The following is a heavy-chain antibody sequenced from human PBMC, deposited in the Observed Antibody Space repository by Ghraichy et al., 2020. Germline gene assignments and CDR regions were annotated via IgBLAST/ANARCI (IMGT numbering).Heavy chain of an antibody. D-gene: IGHD3-22*01. CDR3: ARGDYYDSSGHYAFDI. CDR2: ISRGPTYI. V-gene: IGHV3-21*01. J-gene: IGHJ3*02. Sequence: GGSLRLSCAASGFTFSSYSMNWVRLAPGKGLEWVSSISRGPTYISYADSVKGRFTISRDNAKNSLYLQMSSLRAEDTAVYYCARGDYYDSSGHYAFDIWGQGTMVSVSS. CDR1: GFTFSSYS.